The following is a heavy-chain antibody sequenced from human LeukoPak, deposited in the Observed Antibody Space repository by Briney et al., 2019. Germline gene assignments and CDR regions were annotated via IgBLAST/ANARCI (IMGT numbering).Heavy chain of an antibody. V-gene: IGHV3-48*04. CDR1: RFTFSSYS. CDR3: ARVMEYYYYYMDV. D-gene: IGHD3-10*01. Sequence: GGSLRLSCAASRFTFSSYSMNWVRQAPGKGLEWVSYISHGVSTIYYADSVKGRFTISRDNSKNSLYLQMNSLRAEDTAVYYCARVMEYYYYYMDVWGKGTTVTISS. CDR2: ISHGVSTI. J-gene: IGHJ6*03.